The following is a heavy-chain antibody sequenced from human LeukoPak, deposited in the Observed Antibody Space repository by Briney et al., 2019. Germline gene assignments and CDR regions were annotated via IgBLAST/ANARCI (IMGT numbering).Heavy chain of an antibody. D-gene: IGHD5-18*01. Sequence: LRGSLRLSCAVSGLTFSSSWMDWVRQAPGKGLEWVASINPDGNKKYSADSVKGRFTISRDNAENSLYLQMNSLRVEDTAFYYCARDLAYSRLDYWGQGMLVTVSS. J-gene: IGHJ4*02. CDR2: INPDGNKK. CDR1: GLTFSSSW. CDR3: ARDLAYSRLDY. V-gene: IGHV3-7*01.